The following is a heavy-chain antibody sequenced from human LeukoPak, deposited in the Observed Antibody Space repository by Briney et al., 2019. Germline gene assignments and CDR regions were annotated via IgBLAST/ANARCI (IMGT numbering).Heavy chain of an antibody. CDR1: GSTFSNAW. Sequence: GGSLRLSCAASGSTFSNAWMRWVRQAPGKGLEWVGRIKSKTDGGTTDYAAPVKGRFTISRDDSKNTLYLQMNSLKTEDTAVYYCTTAYILTGLQYYFDYWGQGTLVTVSS. D-gene: IGHD3-9*01. J-gene: IGHJ4*02. CDR2: IKSKTDGGTT. CDR3: TTAYILTGLQYYFDY. V-gene: IGHV3-15*01.